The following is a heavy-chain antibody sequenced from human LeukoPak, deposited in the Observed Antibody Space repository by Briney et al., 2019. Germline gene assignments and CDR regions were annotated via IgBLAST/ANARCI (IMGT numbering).Heavy chain of an antibody. CDR3: ARAVTPGGYFDY. Sequence: PGGSLRLSCAAAGFTFSTSWMTWVRQAPGKGLEWLTYINRDGSGKNYVDSVKGRFTISRDNAKNSLYLQMDTLSVEDTAVYYCARAVTPGGYFDYWGQGTLVTVSS. V-gene: IGHV3-7*05. D-gene: IGHD4-17*01. J-gene: IGHJ4*02. CDR1: GFTFSTSW. CDR2: INRDGSGK.